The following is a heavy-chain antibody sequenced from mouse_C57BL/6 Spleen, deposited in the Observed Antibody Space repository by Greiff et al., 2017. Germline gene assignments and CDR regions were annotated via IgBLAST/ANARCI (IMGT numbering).Heavy chain of an antibody. CDR3: TRERAYDYDGAWFAY. Sequence: DVMLVESGEGLVKPGGSLKLSCAASGFTFSSYAMSWVRQTPEKRLEWVAYISSGGDYIYYADTVKGRFTISRDNARNTLYLQMSSLKSEDTAMYYCTRERAYDYDGAWFAYWGQGTLVTVSA. CDR1: GFTFSSYA. J-gene: IGHJ3*01. V-gene: IGHV5-9-1*02. CDR2: ISSGGDYI. D-gene: IGHD2-4*01.